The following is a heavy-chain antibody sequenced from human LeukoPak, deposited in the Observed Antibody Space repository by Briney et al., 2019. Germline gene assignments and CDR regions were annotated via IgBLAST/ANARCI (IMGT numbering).Heavy chain of an antibody. CDR2: IYHSGST. J-gene: IGHJ3*02. D-gene: IGHD3-3*01. Sequence: PSETLSLTCAVSGYSISSGYYWGCIRQPPGKGLEWIGSIYHSGSTYYNPSLKSRVTISVDTSKNQFSLKLSSVTAADTAVYYCARHRPTYYDFWSGPMGDAFDIWGQGTMVTVSS. CDR1: GYSISSGYY. CDR3: ARHRPTYYDFWSGPMGDAFDI. V-gene: IGHV4-38-2*01.